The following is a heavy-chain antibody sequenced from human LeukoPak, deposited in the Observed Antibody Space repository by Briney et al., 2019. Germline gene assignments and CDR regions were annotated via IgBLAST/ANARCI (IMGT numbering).Heavy chain of an antibody. D-gene: IGHD3-10*01. CDR1: GFTFGDYA. Sequence: PGGSLRLSCTASGFTFGDYAMGWFRQAPGKGLGGVGFIRSKAYGGTTEYAASVKGRFTISRDDSKSIAYLQMNSLKTEDTAVYYCTKARGTIDAFDIWGQGTMVTVSS. CDR3: TKARGTIDAFDI. V-gene: IGHV3-49*03. CDR2: IRSKAYGGTT. J-gene: IGHJ3*02.